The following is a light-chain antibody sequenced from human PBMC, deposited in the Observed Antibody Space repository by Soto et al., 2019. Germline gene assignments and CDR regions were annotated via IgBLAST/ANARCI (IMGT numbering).Light chain of an antibody. Sequence: EIVMTQSPATLSVSPGERATLSCRASQSVSRNLAWYQQKPGQAPRLLIYDASTRATGTPARFSGSGTGTKFTLSIDSLQPEDFAVYSCQQYNTWPITFGQGTRLEI. V-gene: IGKV3D-15*01. CDR1: QSVSRN. CDR2: DAS. J-gene: IGKJ5*01. CDR3: QQYNTWPIT.